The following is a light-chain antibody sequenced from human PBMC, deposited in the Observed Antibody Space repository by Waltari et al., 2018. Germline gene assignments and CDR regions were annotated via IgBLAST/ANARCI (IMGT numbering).Light chain of an antibody. Sequence: DIVMTQSPDSLAVSLGERATINSKSSQSVLYSSNNKNYLAWYQQKPGQRPKLLIYWASTRESGVPDRFSGSGSGTDFTLTISSLQAEDVAVYYCQQYYSTLWTFGQGTKVEIK. CDR3: QQYYSTLWT. J-gene: IGKJ1*01. V-gene: IGKV4-1*01. CDR1: QSVLYSSNNKNY. CDR2: WAS.